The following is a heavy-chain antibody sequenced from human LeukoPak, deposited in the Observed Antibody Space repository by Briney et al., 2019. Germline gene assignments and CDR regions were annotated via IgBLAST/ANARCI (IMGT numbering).Heavy chain of an antibody. CDR3: ARGYSSGQPYFDY. J-gene: IGHJ4*02. CDR2: INHSGST. V-gene: IGHV4-34*01. Sequence: PSETLSLTCAVYGGSFSGYYWSWIRQPPGKGLEWIGEINHSGSTNYNPSLKSRVTISVDTSKNQFSLKLSSVTAADTAVYYCARGYSSGQPYFDYWGQGTLVTVSS. CDR1: GGSFSGYY. D-gene: IGHD6-19*01.